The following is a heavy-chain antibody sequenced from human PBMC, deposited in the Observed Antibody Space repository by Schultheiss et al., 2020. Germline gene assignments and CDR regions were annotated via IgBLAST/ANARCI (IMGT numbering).Heavy chain of an antibody. CDR1: GGSISSGSYY. CDR2: IYTSGST. Sequence: SQTLSLTCAVYGGSISSGSYYWSWIRQPAGKGLEWIGRIYTSGSTNYNPSLKSRVTISVDTSKNQFSLKLSSVTAADTAVYYCARVGEQWLAPADYWGQGTLVTVSS. D-gene: IGHD6-19*01. CDR3: ARVGEQWLAPADY. V-gene: IGHV4-61*02. J-gene: IGHJ4*02.